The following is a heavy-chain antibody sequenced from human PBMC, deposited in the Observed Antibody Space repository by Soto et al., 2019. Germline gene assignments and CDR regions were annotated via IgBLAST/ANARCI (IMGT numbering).Heavy chain of an antibody. CDR3: ATADPYYYDSSGKYYFDY. J-gene: IGHJ4*02. Sequence: PSETLSLTCTVSGGSVSSYFWSWIRQPPGKGLEWIAYIYYSGSTNYNPSLKSRVTISVDTSKNQFSLKLSSVTAADTAVYYCATADPYYYDSSGKYYFDYWGQGTLVTVSS. V-gene: IGHV4-59*08. D-gene: IGHD3-22*01. CDR2: IYYSGST. CDR1: GGSVSSYF.